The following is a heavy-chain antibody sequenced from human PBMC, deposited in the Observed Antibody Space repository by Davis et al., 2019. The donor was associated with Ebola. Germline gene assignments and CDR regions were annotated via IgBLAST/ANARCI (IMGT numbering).Heavy chain of an antibody. CDR2: TYYNSKWYI. Sequence: HSQTLSLTCAISGDSVSGSSGAWHWITQSPSGGLEWLGRTYYNSKWYIDYAVSVRGRITINPDTSGNQFSLQVSSVTPEDTAIYYCARGWAAEGFDFWGQGTLVTVSS. CDR3: ARGWAAEGFDF. CDR1: GDSVSGSSGA. J-gene: IGHJ4*02. D-gene: IGHD6-13*01. V-gene: IGHV6-1*01.